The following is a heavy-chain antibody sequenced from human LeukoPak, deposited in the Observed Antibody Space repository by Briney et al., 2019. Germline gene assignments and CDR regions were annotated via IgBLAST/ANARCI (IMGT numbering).Heavy chain of an antibody. D-gene: IGHD6-13*01. CDR3: ARTIAAAGTVDYYYYMDV. J-gene: IGHJ6*03. Sequence: ASVKVSCKASGYTFTSYDINWVRQATGQGLEWMGWMNPNSGNTGYAQKFQGRVTMTRNTSISTAYMELSNLRSEDTAVYYCARTIAAAGTVDYYYYMDVWGKGTTVTVSS. CDR1: GYTFTSYD. CDR2: MNPNSGNT. V-gene: IGHV1-8*01.